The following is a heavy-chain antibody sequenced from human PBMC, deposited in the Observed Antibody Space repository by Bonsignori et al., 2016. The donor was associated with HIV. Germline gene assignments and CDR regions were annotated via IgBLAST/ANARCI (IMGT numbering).Heavy chain of an antibody. CDR3: AKESCDGDCYSGSDF. V-gene: IGHV3-30*18. Sequence: GGSLRLSCAASAFNFSSFAIHWVRQAPGKGLEWVAFISSDGRNKYYADSLKGRFTISRDNSKHTHYLQMNRLRPEDTALYYCAKESCDGDCYSGSDFWGRGTLVTVSS. D-gene: IGHD2-21*02. CDR1: AFNFSSFA. CDR2: ISSDGRNK. J-gene: IGHJ4*02.